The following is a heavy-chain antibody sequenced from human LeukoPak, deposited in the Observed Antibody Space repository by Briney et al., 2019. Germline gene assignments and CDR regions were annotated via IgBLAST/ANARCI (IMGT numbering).Heavy chain of an antibody. CDR1: GFTFSSYA. CDR3: AKATRYSSGWYGYYFDY. J-gene: IGHJ4*02. Sequence: GGSLRLSCAASGFTFSSYAMSWVRQAPGKGLEWVSAISGSGGSTYYADSVKGRFTISRDNSKNALYLQMNSLRAEDTAVYYCAKATRYSSGWYGYYFDYWGQGTLVTVSS. CDR2: ISGSGGST. V-gene: IGHV3-23*01. D-gene: IGHD6-19*01.